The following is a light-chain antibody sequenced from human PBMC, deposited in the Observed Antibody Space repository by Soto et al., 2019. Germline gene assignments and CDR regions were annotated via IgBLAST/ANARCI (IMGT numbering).Light chain of an antibody. Sequence: EILLTQSPGTLSLSPGERATLSCRATQTINSRYLAWYQQRPGQAPRLLIYGASNRATGITDRYIGSGSGADFTLTISRLDPEDFAVYYCQHYGTLPWTFGQGTKVEIQ. J-gene: IGKJ1*01. CDR1: QTINSRY. V-gene: IGKV3-20*01. CDR3: QHYGTLPWT. CDR2: GAS.